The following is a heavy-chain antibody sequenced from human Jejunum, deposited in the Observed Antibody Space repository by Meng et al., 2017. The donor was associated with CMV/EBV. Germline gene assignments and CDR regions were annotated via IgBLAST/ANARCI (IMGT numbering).Heavy chain of an antibody. CDR1: GGSFSGFH. Sequence: LSLTCAVYGGSFSGFHCDWIRQPPGKGLEWIGEIHTGGWTNYNPSLKSRVTMSIDTSKNQFSLKVNSVTAADTAVYFCVRAMNEEINWGQGTLVTVSS. D-gene: IGHD5-24*01. V-gene: IGHV4-34*01. CDR3: VRAMNEEIN. CDR2: IHTGGWT. J-gene: IGHJ4*02.